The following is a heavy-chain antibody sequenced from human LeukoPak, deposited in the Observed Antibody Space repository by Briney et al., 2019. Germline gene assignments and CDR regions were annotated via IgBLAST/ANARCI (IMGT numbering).Heavy chain of an antibody. J-gene: IGHJ4*02. D-gene: IGHD6-19*01. CDR2: ISGYNGNT. CDR1: GYTFTNYG. CDR3: ARGGYSSGWYVNY. V-gene: IGHV1-18*01. Sequence: GASVKVSCKASGYTFTNYGISWVRQAPGQGLEWMGWISGYNGNTKYAQKLQGRVTMTRDTSISTAYMELSRLRSDDTAVYYCARGGYSSGWYVNYWGQGTLVTVSS.